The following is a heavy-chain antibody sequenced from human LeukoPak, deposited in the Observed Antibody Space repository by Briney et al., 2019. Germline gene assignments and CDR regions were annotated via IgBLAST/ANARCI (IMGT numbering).Heavy chain of an antibody. D-gene: IGHD3-3*01. CDR1: GFAFSSYW. CDR3: ARERYDFWSGYYAN. CDR2: INTDGSST. J-gene: IGHJ4*02. V-gene: IGHV3-74*01. Sequence: GGSLRLSCAASGFAFSSYWMHWVRQAPGKGLVWVSRINTDGSSTTYADSVKGRFTTSRDNAKNTLYLQMNSLRAEDTAVYYCARERYDFWSGYYANWGQGTLVTVSS.